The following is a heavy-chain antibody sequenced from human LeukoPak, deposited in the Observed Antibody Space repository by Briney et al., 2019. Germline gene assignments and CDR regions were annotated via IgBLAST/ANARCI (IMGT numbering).Heavy chain of an antibody. CDR2: ISSSSSNI. D-gene: IGHD6-19*01. CDR1: GFTFSSYS. Sequence: GGSLRLSCAASGFTFSSYSMNWVRQAPGKGLEWVSYISSSSSNIYYADSVKGRFTISRDNAKNSLYLQMNSLRAEDTAVYYCARAWAGNYFDYWGQGTLVTVSS. V-gene: IGHV3-48*01. CDR3: ARAWAGNYFDY. J-gene: IGHJ4*02.